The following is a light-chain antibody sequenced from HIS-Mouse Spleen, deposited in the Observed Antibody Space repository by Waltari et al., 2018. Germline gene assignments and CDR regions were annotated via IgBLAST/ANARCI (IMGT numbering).Light chain of an antibody. CDR3: QSADSSGTYPVV. Sequence: SYELTQPPSVSVSPGQTARSTCSGDALPTQYDYWYQQKPGQAPVLVIYNDRERPSGIPERFSGSSSGTTVTLTISGVQAEDEADYYCQSADSSGTYPVVFGGGTKLTVL. CDR1: ALPTQY. J-gene: IGLJ2*01. CDR2: NDR. V-gene: IGLV3-25*03.